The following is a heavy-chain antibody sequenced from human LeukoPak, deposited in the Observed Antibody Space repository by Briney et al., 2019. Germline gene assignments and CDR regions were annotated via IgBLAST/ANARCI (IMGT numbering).Heavy chain of an antibody. J-gene: IGHJ6*03. D-gene: IGHD4-11*01. Sequence: WVTLPLICTVWAGPISGYHWSWMRQPPGRGREWIGYVFSSGCTNYSPSLKSRLTISVATCKNPVSLKLSSVTAADTAMYYCARQHRNYFPTLYYYYMDVWGKGTTVTVSS. CDR2: VFSSGCT. CDR3: ARQHRNYFPTLYYYYMDV. CDR1: AGPISGYH. V-gene: IGHV4-59*08.